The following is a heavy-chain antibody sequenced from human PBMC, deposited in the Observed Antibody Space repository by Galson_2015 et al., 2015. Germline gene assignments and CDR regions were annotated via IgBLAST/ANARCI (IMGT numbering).Heavy chain of an antibody. J-gene: IGHJ4*02. V-gene: IGHV3-48*03. CDR1: GFTFSNYQ. Sequence: SLRLSCAASGFTFSNYQMNWVRQAPGKGLEWIAYIDISGTTIYYAESVMGRFTISRDRGRNSLYLQMNSLRADDTAVYFCARDGGGGGTSWYYFDLWGRGALVTVSS. CDR2: IDISGTTI. CDR3: ARDGGGGGTSWYYFDL. D-gene: IGHD2-15*01.